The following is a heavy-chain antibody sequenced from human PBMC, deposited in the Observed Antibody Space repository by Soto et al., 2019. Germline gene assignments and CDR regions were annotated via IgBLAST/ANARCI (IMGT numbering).Heavy chain of an antibody. CDR1: GFTFSSYG. CDR2: ISYDGSNK. D-gene: IGHD3-22*01. Sequence: GGSLRLSCAASGFTFSSYGMHWVRQAPGKGLEWVAVISYDGSNKYYADSVKGRFTISRDNSKNTLYLQMNSLRAEDTAVYYCAEDAYYYDSSGHYPYYYYYGMDVWGQGTTVTVSS. J-gene: IGHJ6*02. CDR3: AEDAYYYDSSGHYPYYYYYGMDV. V-gene: IGHV3-30*18.